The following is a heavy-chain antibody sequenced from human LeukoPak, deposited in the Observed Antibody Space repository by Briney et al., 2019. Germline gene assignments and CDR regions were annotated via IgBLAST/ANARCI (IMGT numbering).Heavy chain of an antibody. D-gene: IGHD5-24*01. CDR3: ANTPESRDGYNFGAFDI. J-gene: IGHJ3*02. CDR1: GGSISSSSYY. Sequence: SETLSLTCTVSGGSISSSSYYWGWIRQPPGKGLEWIGSIYYSGSTYYNPSLKSRVTISVNTSKNQFSLKLSSVTAADAAVYYCANTPESRDGYNFGAFDIWGQGTMVTVSS. V-gene: IGHV4-39*01. CDR2: IYYSGST.